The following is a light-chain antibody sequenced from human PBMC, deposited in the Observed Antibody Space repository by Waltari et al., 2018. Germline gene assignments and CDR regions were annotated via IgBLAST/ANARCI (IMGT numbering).Light chain of an antibody. V-gene: IGLV1-44*01. CDR2: SNS. J-gene: IGLJ2*01. CDR1: SSNIGSHT. CDR3: AAWDDSLTGPV. Sequence: QSVLTQPPSASGTPGQRVTISCSGSSSNIGSHTVNWYKQLPGTAPKLLIYSNSQRPSGVPDRFSGSKSGTSASLAISGLQSEDEVDYYCAAWDDSLTGPVFGGGTKLTVL.